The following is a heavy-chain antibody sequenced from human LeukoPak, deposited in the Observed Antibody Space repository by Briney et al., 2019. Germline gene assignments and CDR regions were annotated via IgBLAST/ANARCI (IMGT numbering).Heavy chain of an antibody. CDR2: INHSGST. CDR1: GGSFSGYY. D-gene: IGHD3-10*01. V-gene: IGHV4-34*01. CDR3: ARQGKRAFDI. Sequence: SETLSLTCAVYGGSFSGYYWSWIRQPPGRGLEWIGEINHSGSTNYNPSLKSRVTISVDTSKNQFSLKLSSVTAADTAVCYCARQGKRAFDIWGQGTMVTVSS. J-gene: IGHJ3*02.